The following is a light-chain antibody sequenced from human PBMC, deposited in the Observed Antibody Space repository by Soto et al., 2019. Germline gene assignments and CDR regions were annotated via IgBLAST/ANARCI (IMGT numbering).Light chain of an antibody. CDR1: SSDIGSNNY. J-gene: IGLJ3*02. CDR2: EVS. Sequence: QSVLTQPASVSGSPGQSITISCTGTSSDIGSNNYVSWFQQRPGKAPTLIIYEVSNRPSGVSTHFSGSKSGNTASLTISGLLPEDEAEYYCSSYTTTTRLFGGRTKLTVL. CDR3: SSYTTTTRL. V-gene: IGLV2-14*01.